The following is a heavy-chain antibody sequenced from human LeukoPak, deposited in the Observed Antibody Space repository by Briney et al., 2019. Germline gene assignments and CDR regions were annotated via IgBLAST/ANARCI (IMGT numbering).Heavy chain of an antibody. CDR1: GFTFSSYA. J-gene: IGHJ4*02. D-gene: IGHD6-13*01. V-gene: IGHV3-23*01. CDR3: AKVPVDSSSWYVDY. CDR2: ISGSGGST. Sequence: GGSLRLSCAAPGFTFSSYAMSWVRQAPGKGLECVSAISGSGGSTHYADSVKGRFTISRDNSKNTLYLQMNSLRAEDTAVYYCAKVPVDSSSWYVDYWGQGTLVTVSS.